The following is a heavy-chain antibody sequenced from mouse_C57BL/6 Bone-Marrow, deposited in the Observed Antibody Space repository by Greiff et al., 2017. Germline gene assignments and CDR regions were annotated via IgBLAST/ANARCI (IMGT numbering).Heavy chain of an antibody. D-gene: IGHD3-3*01. CDR2: IDPSDSYT. V-gene: IGHV1-50*01. CDR3: ARGAGS. Sequence: QVQLQQSGAELVKPGASVKLSCKASGYTFTSYWMQWVKQRPGQGLEWIGEIDPSDSYTNYNQKFKGKATLTVDTSSSTAYMQLSSLTSEDSAVYYCARGAGSWGQGTTLTVSS. J-gene: IGHJ2*01. CDR1: GYTFTSYW.